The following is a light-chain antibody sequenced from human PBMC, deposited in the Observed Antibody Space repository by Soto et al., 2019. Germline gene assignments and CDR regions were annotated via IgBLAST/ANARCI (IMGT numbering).Light chain of an antibody. CDR3: QQRFAWPPIT. J-gene: IGKJ5*01. V-gene: IGKV3-11*01. Sequence: ETVLTQSPATLSLSPGERATLSCRASESVRSYLAWYQQKPGQAPRLLIYDASNRATGVPARFSGSGSGTDFILTISSLEPEDFAVYYCQQRFAWPPITFGQGTRLDIK. CDR1: ESVRSY. CDR2: DAS.